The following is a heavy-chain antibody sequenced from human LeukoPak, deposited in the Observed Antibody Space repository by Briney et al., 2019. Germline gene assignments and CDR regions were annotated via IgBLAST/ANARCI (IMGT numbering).Heavy chain of an antibody. D-gene: IGHD6-19*01. CDR3: ARIEYSSGWYPS. V-gene: IGHV1-2*02. CDR1: GYTFTGCY. Sequence: ASVKLSCKASGYTFTGCYMHWVRQAPAQGLEWMGWIKPNSGGTNYAQKFQGRVTMTRDTSISTAYMELSRLRSDDTAVYYCARIEYSSGWYPSWGQGTLVTVSS. CDR2: IKPNSGGT. J-gene: IGHJ5*02.